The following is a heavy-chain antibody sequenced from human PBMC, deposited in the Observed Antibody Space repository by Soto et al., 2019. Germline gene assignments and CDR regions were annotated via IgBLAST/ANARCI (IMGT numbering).Heavy chain of an antibody. D-gene: IGHD3-3*02. V-gene: IGHV1-69*11. Sequence: QVQLVQSGAEVKKPGSSVKVSCKASGGTFRHYGVSWVRQAPGQGLEWMGGIIPVLATANYTQKFQGRVTITADEFTTTVYMELSSLRSEDTAVYYCARGTYGEVFYYYGMDVWGQGTTVTVSS. CDR2: IIPVLATA. J-gene: IGHJ6*02. CDR1: GGTFRHYG. CDR3: ARGTYGEVFYYYGMDV.